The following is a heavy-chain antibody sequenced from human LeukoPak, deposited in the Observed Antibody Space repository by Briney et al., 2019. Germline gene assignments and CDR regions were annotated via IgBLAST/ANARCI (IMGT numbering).Heavy chain of an antibody. CDR1: GYTFTSYG. Sequence: GASVKVSCKASGYTFTSYGISWVRQAPGQGLEWMGWISAYNGNTNYAQKLQGRVTMTTDTSTSTAYMELRSLRSDDTAVYYCARKNVVWVAAAGTRIYGMDVWGQGTTVTVSS. CDR3: ARKNVVWVAAAGTRIYGMDV. V-gene: IGHV1-18*01. D-gene: IGHD6-13*01. CDR2: ISAYNGNT. J-gene: IGHJ6*02.